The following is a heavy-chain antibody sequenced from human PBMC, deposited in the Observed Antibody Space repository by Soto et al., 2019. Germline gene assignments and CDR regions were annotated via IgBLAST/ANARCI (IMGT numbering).Heavy chain of an antibody. V-gene: IGHV1-69*01. Sequence: VQLEQSETEVRKPGSSVKLACKTSGDSFNDYAISWVRQASAQGLEWRGGIIPILNLVRYAETCQGSVTIRATDTKGTAYWGVTRLRCEATATDYCASATDSTPGGRLDVWGLGTTVSVSS. CDR2: IIPILNLV. CDR1: GDSFNDYA. CDR3: ASATDSTPGGRLDV. D-gene: IGHD3-16*01. J-gene: IGHJ6*02.